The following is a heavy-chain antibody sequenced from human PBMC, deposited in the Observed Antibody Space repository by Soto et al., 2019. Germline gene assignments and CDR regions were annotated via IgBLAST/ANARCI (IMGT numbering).Heavy chain of an antibody. Sequence: GASVNVSCKASGYTFTSYGISWVRQAPGQGLEWMGWIGVYNNNRNYAQKVQGRVTMTTDTSTSTAYMELRSLISDDTAVYYCARDQLGARGDYWGQGTLVTVSS. D-gene: IGHD3-10*01. J-gene: IGHJ4*02. V-gene: IGHV1-18*04. CDR2: IGVYNNNR. CDR3: ARDQLGARGDY. CDR1: GYTFTSYG.